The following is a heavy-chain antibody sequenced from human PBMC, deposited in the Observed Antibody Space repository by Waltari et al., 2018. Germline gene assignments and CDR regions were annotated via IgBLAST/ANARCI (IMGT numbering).Heavy chain of an antibody. CDR2: IYSGGST. CDR1: GFTVSSNY. CDR3: ARESNSWEPRYFDY. D-gene: IGHD6-13*01. J-gene: IGHJ4*02. Sequence: EVQLVATGGGLIQPGGSLRLSCSASGFTVSSNYMSWVRQAPGKGLEWVSVIYSGGSTYYADSVKGRFTISRDNSKNTLYLQMNSLRAEDTAVYYCARESNSWEPRYFDYWGQGTLVTVSS. V-gene: IGHV3-53*02.